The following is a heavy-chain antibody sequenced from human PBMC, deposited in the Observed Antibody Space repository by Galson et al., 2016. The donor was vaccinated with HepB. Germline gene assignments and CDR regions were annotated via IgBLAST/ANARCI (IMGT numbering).Heavy chain of an antibody. D-gene: IGHD3-16*01. CDR3: AGLWI. V-gene: IGHV3-30*04. CDR1: ESIFRGYA. CDR2: ILHDGSKK. Sequence: SLRLSCAASESIFRGYAMHWVRQAPGKGLEWVAVILHDGSKKFYADSVKGRFTISRDNSKNTMYLQMHSLRDEDTAVYYCAGLWIWGQGTKVTVSS. J-gene: IGHJ3*02.